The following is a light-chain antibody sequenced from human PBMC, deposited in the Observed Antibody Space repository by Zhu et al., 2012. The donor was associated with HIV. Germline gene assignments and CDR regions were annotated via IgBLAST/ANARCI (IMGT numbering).Light chain of an antibody. CDR1: QSIRSY. V-gene: IGKV3-11*02. Sequence: EVVLTQSPATLSLSPGERATLSCRASQSIRSYLAWYQQKPGQAPRLLIYDASNRATGIPARFSGSGSGRDFTLTISSLEPEDFAVYYCQQRSNWLTFGGGPRWRSN. J-gene: IGKJ4*01. CDR2: DAS. CDR3: QQRSNWLT.